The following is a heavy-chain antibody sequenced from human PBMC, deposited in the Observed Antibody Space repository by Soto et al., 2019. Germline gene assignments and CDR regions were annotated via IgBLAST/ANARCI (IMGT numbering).Heavy chain of an antibody. J-gene: IGHJ5*02. D-gene: IGHD3-3*01. CDR2: IKQDGSEK. CDR1: GFTFSSYW. CDR3: ARPNPPTIFGVVIWFDP. Sequence: GRSLRLSCAASGFTFSSYWMSWVRQAPGKGLEWVANIKQDGSEKYYVDSVKGRFTISRDNAKNSLYLQMNSLRAEDTAVYYCARPNPPTIFGVVIWFDPWGQGTLVTVSS. V-gene: IGHV3-7*01.